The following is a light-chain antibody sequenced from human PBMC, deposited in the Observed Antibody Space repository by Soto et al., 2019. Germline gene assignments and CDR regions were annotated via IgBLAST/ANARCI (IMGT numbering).Light chain of an antibody. J-gene: IGLJ3*02. V-gene: IGLV1-40*01. CDR2: GNS. CDR3: QSYDSSLSGSV. CDR1: SSNIGAGYD. Sequence: QAVVTQPPSVSGAPGQRVTISCTWSSSNIGAGYDVHWYQQLPGTAPKLLIYGNSNRPSGVPDRFSGSKSGTSASLAITGLQAEDEADYYCQSYDSSLSGSVFGGGTKLTVL.